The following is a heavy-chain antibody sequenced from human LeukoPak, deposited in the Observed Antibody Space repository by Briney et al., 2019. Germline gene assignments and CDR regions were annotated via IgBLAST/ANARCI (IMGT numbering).Heavy chain of an antibody. V-gene: IGHV1-69*04. Sequence: ASVKVSCKASGGTFSSYAISWVRQAPGQGLVWMGRIIPTFGIANYAQKFQGRVTITADKSTSTAYMELSSLRSEDTAVYYCARVYYDSSGAGFFDIWGQGTMVTVSS. CDR1: GGTFSSYA. CDR2: IIPTFGIA. D-gene: IGHD3-22*01. CDR3: ARVYYDSSGAGFFDI. J-gene: IGHJ3*02.